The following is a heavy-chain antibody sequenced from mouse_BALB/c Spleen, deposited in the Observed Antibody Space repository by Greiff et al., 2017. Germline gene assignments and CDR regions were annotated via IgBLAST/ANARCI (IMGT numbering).Heavy chain of an antibody. J-gene: IGHJ2*01. CDR1: GYAFTNYL. Sequence: VKLMESGAELVRPGTSVKVSCKASGYAFTNYLIEWVKQRPGQGLEWIGVINPGSGGTNYNEKFKGKATLTADKSSSTAYMQLSRLTSDDSAVYFCARSYGNYGDYWGQGTTLTVSS. D-gene: IGHD2-1*01. CDR3: ARSYGNYGDY. V-gene: IGHV1-54*01. CDR2: INPGSGGT.